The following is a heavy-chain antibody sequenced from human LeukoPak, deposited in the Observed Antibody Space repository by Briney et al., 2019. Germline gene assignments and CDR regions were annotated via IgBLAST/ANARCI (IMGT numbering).Heavy chain of an antibody. CDR2: ISYDGSNK. CDR1: GSTFSSYG. V-gene: IGHV3-30*18. CDR3: AKDISRWLQSCFDY. Sequence: GGSLRLSCAASGSTFSSYGMHWVRQAPGKGLEWVAVISYDGSNKYYADSVKGRFTISRDNSKNTLYLQMNSLRAEDTAVYYCAKDISRWLQSCFDYWGQGTLVTVSS. J-gene: IGHJ4*02. D-gene: IGHD5-12*01.